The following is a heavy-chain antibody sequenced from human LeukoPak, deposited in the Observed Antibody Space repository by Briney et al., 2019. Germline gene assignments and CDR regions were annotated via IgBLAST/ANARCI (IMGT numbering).Heavy chain of an antibody. V-gene: IGHV1-2*02. J-gene: IGHJ5*02. CDR3: ARQEYQLLYRMWFVP. CDR2: INPNSGGT. D-gene: IGHD2-2*02. CDR1: EQTFAGYY. Sequence: SLKPSPKASEQTFAGYYMHLVRQAPGHMLEWMGWINPNSGGTNYAQKLQGRVTMTRDTSISTAYMELSRLRSDDTAVYYCARQEYQLLYRMWFVPWGQGTLVTVSS.